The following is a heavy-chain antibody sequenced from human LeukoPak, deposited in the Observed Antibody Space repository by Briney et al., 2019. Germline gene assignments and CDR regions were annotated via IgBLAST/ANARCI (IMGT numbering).Heavy chain of an antibody. CDR3: ASPFPKPTHRTSRLDP. D-gene: IGHD1-14*01. J-gene: IGHJ5*02. CDR1: GYIFTNYG. Sequence: GASVKVSCKPSGYIFTNYGISWVRQAPGQGLEWMGRIIPIVGITNNAQKFQDRLTITADTSTTTVYMELSSLRPEDTAVYFCASPFPKPTHRTSRLDPWGQRTLVTLSS. V-gene: IGHV1-69*04. CDR2: IIPIVGIT.